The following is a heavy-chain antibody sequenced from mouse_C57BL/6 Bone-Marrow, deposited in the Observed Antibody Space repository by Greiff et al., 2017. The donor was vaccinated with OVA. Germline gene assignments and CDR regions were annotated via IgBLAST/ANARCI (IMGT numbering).Heavy chain of an antibody. CDR1: GFTFSDYG. J-gene: IGHJ3*01. Sequence: EVMLVESGGGLVKPGGSLKLSCAASGFTFSDYGMHWVRQAPEKGLEWVAYISSGSSTIYYADTVKGRFTISIHNAKNTLFMKMTSVRSEDTAMYYCARKGTHGGFAYWGQGTLVTVSA. D-gene: IGHD3-3*01. CDR3: ARKGTHGGFAY. CDR2: ISSGSSTI. V-gene: IGHV5-17*01.